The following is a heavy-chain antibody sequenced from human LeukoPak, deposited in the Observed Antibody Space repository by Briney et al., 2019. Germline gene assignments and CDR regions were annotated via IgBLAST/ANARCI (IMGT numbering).Heavy chain of an antibody. CDR3: AKDAVAGTNYYYGMDV. CDR1: GFTFSSYG. J-gene: IGHJ6*02. V-gene: IGHV3-30*18. CDR2: ISYGGSNK. D-gene: IGHD6-19*01. Sequence: GGSLRLSCAASGFTFSSYGMHWVRQAPGKGLEWVAVISYGGSNKYYADSVKGRFTISRDNSKNTLYLQMNSLRAEDTAVYYCAKDAVAGTNYYYGMDVWGQGTTATVSS.